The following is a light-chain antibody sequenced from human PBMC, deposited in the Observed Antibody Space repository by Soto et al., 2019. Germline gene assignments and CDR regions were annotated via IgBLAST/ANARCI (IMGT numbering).Light chain of an antibody. Sequence: DIQMTQSPSSLSASVGDRVTITCRASQSISTNLNWYQQKPGKAPKLLIYAASSLQSGVPSRFSGSGSVTDFTLTISSLQPEDFATYFCQQSYSVPRTFGPGTKVDIE. CDR2: AAS. CDR1: QSISTN. J-gene: IGKJ3*01. V-gene: IGKV1-39*01. CDR3: QQSYSVPRT.